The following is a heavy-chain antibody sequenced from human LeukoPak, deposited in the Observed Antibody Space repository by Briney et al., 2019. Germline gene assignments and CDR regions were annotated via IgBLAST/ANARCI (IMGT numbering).Heavy chain of an antibody. CDR3: ARRGHYSDSSGYRPYYFDY. J-gene: IGHJ4*02. D-gene: IGHD3-22*01. CDR1: GYTFTSYG. Sequence: ASVKVSCEASGYTFTSYGISWVRQAPRQGLEWMGWISAYNGNTNYAQKLQGRVTMTTDTSTSTAYMELRSLRSDDTAVYYCARRGHYSDSSGYRPYYFDYWGQGTLVTVSS. CDR2: ISAYNGNT. V-gene: IGHV1-18*01.